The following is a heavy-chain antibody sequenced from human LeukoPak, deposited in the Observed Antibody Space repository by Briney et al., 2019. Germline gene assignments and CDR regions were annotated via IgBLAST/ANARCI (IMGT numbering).Heavy chain of an antibody. V-gene: IGHV3-48*02. CDR2: ISSGSSTI. D-gene: IGHD2-21*02. Sequence: GGSLRLSCAASGFTFIIYGMNWVRQASGQGLEWISYISSGSSTIYYADSVKGRFTISRDNAKNSLYLQMNSLRDEDTAVYYCVFSLVTDFDSWGQGTLVTVSS. J-gene: IGHJ4*02. CDR3: VFSLVTDFDS. CDR1: GFTFIIYG.